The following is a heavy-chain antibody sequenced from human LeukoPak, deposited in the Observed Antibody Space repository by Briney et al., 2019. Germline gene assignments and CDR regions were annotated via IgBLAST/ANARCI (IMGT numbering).Heavy chain of an antibody. D-gene: IGHD3-22*01. CDR3: ARGVFRSYYYDSSGYHY. CDR1: GGSFSGYY. J-gene: IGHJ4*02. CDR2: INHSGST. V-gene: IGHV4-34*01. Sequence: PSETLSLTCAVYGGSFSGYYWSWIRQPPGKGLEWIGEINHSGSTNYNPSLKSRVTISVDASKNQFSLKLSSVTAADTAVYYCARGVFRSYYYDSSGYHYWGQGTLVTVSS.